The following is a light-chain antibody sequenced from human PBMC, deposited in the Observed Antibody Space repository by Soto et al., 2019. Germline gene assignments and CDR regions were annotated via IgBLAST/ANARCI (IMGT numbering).Light chain of an antibody. CDR3: QQYGGAPPT. CDR1: QSVSSNY. Sequence: EIVLTQSPGTLSLSPGERATLSCRASQSVSSNYLAWYQRKPGQATRLLIYGASSRATDIPNRFSGSGSGKDFALTITRREPEDFAVYFCQQYGGAPPTFGQGTKVEIK. J-gene: IGKJ1*01. CDR2: GAS. V-gene: IGKV3-20*01.